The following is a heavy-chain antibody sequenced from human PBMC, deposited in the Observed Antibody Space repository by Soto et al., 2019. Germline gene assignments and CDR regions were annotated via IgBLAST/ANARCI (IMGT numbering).Heavy chain of an antibody. V-gene: IGHV4-39*01. D-gene: IGHD6-19*01. CDR2: IYYSGST. CDR3: ARHSRTSWYSSGWYFSYYYGMDV. Sequence: SETLSLTWTVSGGSTRSSNYHWGWIRQPTGKGLDWIGSIYYSGSTYYNPSIKSRVTISVDTSKNQFSLKLSSVTAADTAVYYCARHSRTSWYSSGWYFSYYYGMDVWGQGTTVT. CDR1: GGSTRSSNYH. J-gene: IGHJ6*02.